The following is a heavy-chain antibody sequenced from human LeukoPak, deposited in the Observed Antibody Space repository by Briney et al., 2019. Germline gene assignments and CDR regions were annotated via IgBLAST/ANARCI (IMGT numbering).Heavy chain of an antibody. CDR3: ARAPLARFRRSKGTYDYYFDY. D-gene: IGHD5-12*01. CDR2: INHSGST. Sequence: SETLSLTCAVYGGSFSGYYWSWIRQPPGKGLEWIGEINHSGSTNYNPSLKSRVTISVDTSKNQFSLKLSSVTAADTAVYYCARAPLARFRRSKGTYDYYFDYWGQGTLVTVSS. J-gene: IGHJ4*02. V-gene: IGHV4-34*01. CDR1: GGSFSGYY.